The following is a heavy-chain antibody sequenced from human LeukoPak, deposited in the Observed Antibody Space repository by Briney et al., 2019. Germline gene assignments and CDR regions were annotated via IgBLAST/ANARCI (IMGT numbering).Heavy chain of an antibody. D-gene: IGHD1-26*01. CDR1: GGSISSSSYY. CDR3: AREVGATSGNWFDP. J-gene: IGHJ5*02. CDR2: IYYSGST. V-gene: IGHV4-39*07. Sequence: SETLSLTCTVSGGSISSSSYYWGWIRQPPGKGLEWIGSIYYSGSTYYNPSLKSRVTISVDTSKNQFSLKLRSVTAADTAVYYCAREVGATSGNWFDPWGQGTLVTVSS.